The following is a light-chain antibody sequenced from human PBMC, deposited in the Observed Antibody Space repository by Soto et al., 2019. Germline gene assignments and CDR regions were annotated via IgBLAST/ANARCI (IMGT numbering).Light chain of an antibody. V-gene: IGLV2-14*03. J-gene: IGLJ2*01. Sequence: QSVLTQPASVSGSHGQSITISCTGTGNDVGGYNFVSWIQHHPGKAPKLIIFDVSSRPSGVSDRFSGSKSGITASLTISGLQAEDEADYYCTSYTTSSTYLFGGGTKLTVL. CDR3: TSYTTSSTYL. CDR1: GNDVGGYNF. CDR2: DVS.